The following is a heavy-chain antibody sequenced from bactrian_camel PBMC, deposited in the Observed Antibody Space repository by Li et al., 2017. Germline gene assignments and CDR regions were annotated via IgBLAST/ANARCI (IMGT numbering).Heavy chain of an antibody. CDR1: AAPYSRYC. J-gene: IGHJ4*01. Sequence: VQLVESGGGSVQAGGSLTLSCSHSAAPYSRYCMGWFRQAPGKEREVVALLYTVGGSTYYTDAVKGRFTISHDNAKNSVDLQMNSLKPDDTAVYYCAATGQMLSVAGCRTQGTQVTVS. V-gene: IGHV3S40*01. D-gene: IGHD1*01. CDR2: LYTVGGST.